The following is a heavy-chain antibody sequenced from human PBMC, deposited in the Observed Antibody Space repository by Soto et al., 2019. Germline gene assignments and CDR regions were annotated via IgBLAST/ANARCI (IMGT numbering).Heavy chain of an antibody. V-gene: IGHV4-59*01. CDR3: ARVSLAALWYFDY. CDR2: IYYSGST. CDR1: GGSISSYY. J-gene: IGHJ4*02. D-gene: IGHD6-6*01. Sequence: SETLSLTCTVSGGSISSYYWSWIRQPPGKGLEWIGYIYYSGSTNYNPSLKSRVTISVDTSKNQFSLKLSSVTAADTAVYYCARVSLAALWYFDYWGQGTLVTVSS.